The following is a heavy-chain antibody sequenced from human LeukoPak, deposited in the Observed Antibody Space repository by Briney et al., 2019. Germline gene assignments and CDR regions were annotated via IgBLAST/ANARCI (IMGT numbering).Heavy chain of an antibody. CDR1: GFTFSSYG. CDR2: IWYDGSNK. Sequence: GRSLRLSCAASGFTFSSYGMHWVRQAPGKGLEWVAVIWYDGSNKYYADSVKGRFAISRDNSKNTLYLQMNSLRAVDTAVYYCARGLGIAAAGVDYWGQGTLVTVSS. V-gene: IGHV3-33*01. D-gene: IGHD6-13*01. J-gene: IGHJ4*02. CDR3: ARGLGIAAAGVDY.